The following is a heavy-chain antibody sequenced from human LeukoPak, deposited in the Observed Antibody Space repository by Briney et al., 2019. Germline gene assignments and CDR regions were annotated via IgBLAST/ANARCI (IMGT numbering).Heavy chain of an antibody. CDR2: ISGSGVTT. CDR1: GFSFSNAW. D-gene: IGHD1-26*01. V-gene: IGHV3-23*01. J-gene: IGHJ1*01. Sequence: GGSLRLSCAASGFSFSNAWMNWVRQAPGKGLEWVSAISGSGVTTHYAGSVKGRFSISRDNSKNTLYLQMNSLRAEDTVLYYCAKKVVVGATSPYSDFQDWGQGTLVTVSS. CDR3: AKKVVVGATSPYSDFQD.